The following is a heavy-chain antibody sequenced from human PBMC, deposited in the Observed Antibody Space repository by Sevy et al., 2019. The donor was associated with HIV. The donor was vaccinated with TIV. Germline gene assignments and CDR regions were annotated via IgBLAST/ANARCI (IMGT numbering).Heavy chain of an antibody. CDR2: IWYDGSNK. V-gene: IGHV3-33*01. CDR1: GFTFSSYG. CDR3: AREGGYDYVWGSYRYSRYFDY. J-gene: IGHJ4*02. D-gene: IGHD3-16*02. Sequence: GGSLRLSCAASGFTFSSYGMHWVRQAPGKGLEWVAVIWYDGSNKYYADSVKGRFTISRDNSKNTLYLQMNSLRAEDTAVYYCAREGGYDYVWGSYRYSRYFDYWGQGTLVNVSS.